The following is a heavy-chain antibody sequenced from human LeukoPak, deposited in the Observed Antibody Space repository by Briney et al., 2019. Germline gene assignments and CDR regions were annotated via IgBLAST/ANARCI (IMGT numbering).Heavy chain of an antibody. Sequence: KPGGSLRLSCAASGFTFSDYYMSWIRQAPGKGLEWVSYISSSGSTIYYADSVKGRFTISRDNAKNSLYLQMNSLRAEDTAVYYCARSCSSTTCYSYYYYYMDVWGKGTTVTVSS. J-gene: IGHJ6*03. D-gene: IGHD2-2*01. CDR3: ARSCSSTTCYSYYYYYMDV. CDR2: ISSSGSTI. V-gene: IGHV3-11*04. CDR1: GFTFSDYY.